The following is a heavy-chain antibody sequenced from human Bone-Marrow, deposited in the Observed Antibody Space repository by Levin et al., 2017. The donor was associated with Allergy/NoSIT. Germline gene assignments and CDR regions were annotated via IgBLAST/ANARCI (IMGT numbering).Heavy chain of an antibody. V-gene: IGHV3-30*18. D-gene: IGHD3-10*01. CDR1: GFTFSSYG. CDR3: AKFFRREFWEFDY. CDR2: ISYDGSNK. Sequence: GESLKISCAASGFTFSSYGMHWVRQAPGKGLEWVAVISYDGSNKYYADSVKGRFTISRDNSKNTLYLQMNSLRAEDTAVYYCAKFFRREFWEFDYWGQGTLVTVSS. J-gene: IGHJ4*02.